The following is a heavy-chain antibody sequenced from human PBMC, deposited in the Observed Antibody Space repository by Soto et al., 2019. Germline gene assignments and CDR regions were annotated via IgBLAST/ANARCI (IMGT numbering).Heavy chain of an antibody. Sequence: QVQLVQSGSELKKPGASVKVSCKASGYTFTSYAMNWVRQAPGQGLEWMGWINTNTGNPTYAQGFTGRFVFSLDTSASTAYRQSCSLKAEDTAVYYCARGPSEGGYDLGGWFDPWGQGTLVTVSS. CDR1: GYTFTSYA. D-gene: IGHD5-12*01. J-gene: IGHJ5*02. CDR2: INTNTGNP. CDR3: ARGPSEGGYDLGGWFDP. V-gene: IGHV7-4-1*01.